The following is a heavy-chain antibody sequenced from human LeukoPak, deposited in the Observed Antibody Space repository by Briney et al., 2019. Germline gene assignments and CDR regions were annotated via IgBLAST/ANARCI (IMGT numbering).Heavy chain of an antibody. V-gene: IGHV3-23*01. CDR2: ISGGGDNT. CDR1: GFIFSSYA. CDR3: ATPRSSYYYYGMDV. Sequence: PGGSLRLSCAASGFIFSSYAMSWARQAPGGGLEWVSAISGGGDNTYYAASVKGRFTTTRDNSKNTLYPQMNSLRAEDTALYYCATPRSSYYYYGMDVWGQGTTVIVSS. J-gene: IGHJ6*02.